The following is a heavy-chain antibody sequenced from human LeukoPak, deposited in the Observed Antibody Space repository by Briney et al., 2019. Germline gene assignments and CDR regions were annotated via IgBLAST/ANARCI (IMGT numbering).Heavy chain of an antibody. CDR1: GFTFSSYA. Sequence: GGSLRLSCAASGFTFSSYAMSWVRQAPGKGLEWVSAISGSGGSTYYADSVKGRFAIFRDNSKNTLYLQMNSLRAEDTAVYYCAKNGPLRFYYFDYWGQGTLVTVSS. D-gene: IGHD3-3*01. CDR2: ISGSGGST. CDR3: AKNGPLRFYYFDY. J-gene: IGHJ4*02. V-gene: IGHV3-23*01.